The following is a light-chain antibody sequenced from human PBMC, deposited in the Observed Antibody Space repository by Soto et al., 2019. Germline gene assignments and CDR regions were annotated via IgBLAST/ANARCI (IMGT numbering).Light chain of an antibody. V-gene: IGKV3-20*01. CDR2: GAS. CDR3: QQFGSSPWT. CDR1: QTVGSSF. Sequence: PGERATLSCRASQTVGSSFLAWYQQKRGQAPRLLIYGASNRATGIPDRFSGSGSETDGTITISRLETEDGSVYYCQQFGSSPWTFGQGTKVDIK. J-gene: IGKJ1*01.